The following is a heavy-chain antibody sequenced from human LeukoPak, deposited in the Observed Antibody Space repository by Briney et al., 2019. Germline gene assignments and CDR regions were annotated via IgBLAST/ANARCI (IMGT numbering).Heavy chain of an antibody. CDR3: ARGPRDPTEYCSGGRCSPTYEV. Sequence: PGGSLRLSCVVSGFTFSSYEMNWVRQAPGKGLEWVSYISGSGNTIYYADSVKGRFTISRDNAKNSLYLQMNSLRAEDTAVYYCARGPRDPTEYCSGGRCSPTYEVWGQGTLVTVSS. V-gene: IGHV3-48*03. D-gene: IGHD2-15*01. J-gene: IGHJ4*02. CDR2: ISGSGNTI. CDR1: GFTFSSYE.